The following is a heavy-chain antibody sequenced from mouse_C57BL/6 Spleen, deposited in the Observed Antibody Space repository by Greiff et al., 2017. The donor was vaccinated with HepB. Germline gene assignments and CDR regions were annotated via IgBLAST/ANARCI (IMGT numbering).Heavy chain of an antibody. CDR2: ISYDGSN. D-gene: IGHD1-1*01. V-gene: IGHV3-6*01. Sequence: ESGPGLVKPSQSLSLTCSVTGYSITSGYYWNWIRQFPGNKLEWMGYISYDGSNNYNPSLKNRISITRDTSKNQFFLKLNSVTTEDTATYYCARGYYGLRSFDYWGQGTTLTVSS. CDR3: ARGYYGLRSFDY. CDR1: GYSITSGYY. J-gene: IGHJ2*01.